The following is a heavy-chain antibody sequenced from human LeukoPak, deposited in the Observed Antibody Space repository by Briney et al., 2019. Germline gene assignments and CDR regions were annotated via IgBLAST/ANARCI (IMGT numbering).Heavy chain of an antibody. CDR2: IYYSGST. CDR1: GGSISSSSYY. Sequence: SETLSLTCTVSGGSISSSSYYWGWIRQPPGKGLEWIGSIYYSGSTYYNPSLKSRVTISVDTSKNQFSLKLSSVTAADTAVYYCARSRSSWYRPSSRSTYYYYYYMDVWGKGTTVTVSS. CDR3: ARSRSSWYRPSSRSTYYYYYYMDV. D-gene: IGHD6-13*01. J-gene: IGHJ6*03. V-gene: IGHV4-39*07.